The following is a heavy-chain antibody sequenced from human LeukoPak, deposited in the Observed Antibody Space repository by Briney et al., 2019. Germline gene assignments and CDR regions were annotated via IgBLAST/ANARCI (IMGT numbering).Heavy chain of an antibody. Sequence: GGSLRLSCAASGFTFSSYAMHWVRQAPGKGLEWVAVISYDGSNKYYADSVKGRFTISRDNSKNTLYLQMNSLRAEDTAVYYRARLMYGDYEFSFDYWGQGTLVTVSS. D-gene: IGHD4-17*01. V-gene: IGHV3-30*04. CDR1: GFTFSSYA. CDR3: ARLMYGDYEFSFDY. CDR2: ISYDGSNK. J-gene: IGHJ4*02.